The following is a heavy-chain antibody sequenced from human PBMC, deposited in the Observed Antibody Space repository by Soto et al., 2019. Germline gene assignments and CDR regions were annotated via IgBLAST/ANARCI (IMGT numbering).Heavy chain of an antibody. CDR3: ARDLPPVDF. CDR1: ACSVSSYH. J-gene: IGHJ4*02. V-gene: IGHV1-18*01. Sequence: VASRGSACSVSSYHIAGVRQAPGQGLEWMGWISAYNGNTNYAQNLQGRVTMTTDPSTSTAYMELRSLRSDDTAVYFCARDLPPVDFWGRGTVVTVS. CDR2: ISAYNGNT.